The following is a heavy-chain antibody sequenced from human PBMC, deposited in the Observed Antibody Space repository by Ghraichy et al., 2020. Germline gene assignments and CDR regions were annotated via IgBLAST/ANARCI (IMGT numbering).Heavy chain of an antibody. D-gene: IGHD3-22*01. V-gene: IGHV3-30-3*01. CDR3: AREYYYDSSGYIDAFDI. J-gene: IGHJ3*02. CDR1: GFTFSSYA. CDR2: ISYDGSNK. Sequence: GGSLRLSCAASGFTFSSYAMHWVRQAPGKGLEWVAVISYDGSNKYYADSVKGRFTISRDNSKNTLYLQMNSLRAEDTAVYYCAREYYYDSSGYIDAFDIWSQEKMLIVSS.